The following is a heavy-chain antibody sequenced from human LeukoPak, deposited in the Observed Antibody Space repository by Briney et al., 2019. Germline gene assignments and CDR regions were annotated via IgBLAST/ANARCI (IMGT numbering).Heavy chain of an antibody. Sequence: GGSLRISCEVSGFTFSDYWIHWVRQAPGKGLVWVSRIKGDGISTNYADSVKGRFTISRDNAKNTVYLQMNSLGAEDSAIYYCARGAWTAYYFDYWGQGTLVTVSS. J-gene: IGHJ4*02. CDR1: GFTFSDYW. V-gene: IGHV3-74*01. CDR3: ARGAWTAYYFDY. CDR2: IKGDGIST. D-gene: IGHD3/OR15-3a*01.